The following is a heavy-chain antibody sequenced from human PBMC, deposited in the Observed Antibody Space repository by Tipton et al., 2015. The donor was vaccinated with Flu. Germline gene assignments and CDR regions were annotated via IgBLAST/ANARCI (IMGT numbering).Heavy chain of an antibody. CDR2: IYYSGSA. J-gene: IGHJ2*01. Sequence: LSCTVSGGSVSSAGYYWTWIRQPPGKGLEYIGQIYYSGSANNNPSLKSRVTISVDTSKNQFSLKLTSVTAADTAVYYCARMRARDCTNGVCYLWYFDLWGRGTLVTVSS. V-gene: IGHV4-61*08. D-gene: IGHD2-8*01. CDR3: ARMRARDCTNGVCYLWYFDL. CDR1: GGSVSSAGYY.